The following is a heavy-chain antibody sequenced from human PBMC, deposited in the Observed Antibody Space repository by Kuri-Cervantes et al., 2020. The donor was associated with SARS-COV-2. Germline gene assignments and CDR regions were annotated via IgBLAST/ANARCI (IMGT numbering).Heavy chain of an antibody. J-gene: IGHJ4*02. CDR1: GYTFTSYG. CDR3: ARDHTRWGDGDNSLG. CDR2: ISAYNGNT. V-gene: IGHV1-18*01. D-gene: IGHD3-16*01. Sequence: ASVKVSCKASGYTFTSYGISWVRQAPGQGLEWMGWISAYNGNTNYAQKLQGSVTMTTNTSTSTAYMELRSLGSDDAAVYYCARDHTRWGDGDNSLGWGQGTLVTVSS.